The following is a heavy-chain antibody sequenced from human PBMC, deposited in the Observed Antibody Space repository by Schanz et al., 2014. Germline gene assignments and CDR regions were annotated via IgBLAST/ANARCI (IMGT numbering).Heavy chain of an antibody. V-gene: IGHV1-69*02. CDR2: FIPILDVG. Sequence: QVHLVQSGAEVKKPGSSVKVSCKASGGTFSSYTISWVRQARGQGLEWVGRFIPILDVGNYAQQFQGRVTFTADKSTSTAYMELSSLRYEDTALYYCARGTMPGTFDIWGQGTMXTVSS. CDR1: GGTFSSYT. J-gene: IGHJ3*02. D-gene: IGHD2-2*01. CDR3: ARGTMPGTFDI.